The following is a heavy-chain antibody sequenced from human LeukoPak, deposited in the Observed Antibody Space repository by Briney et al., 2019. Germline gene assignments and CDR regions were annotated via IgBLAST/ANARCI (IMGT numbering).Heavy chain of an antibody. Sequence: GGSLRLSCAASRFTFSSYAFSWVRQAPGKGLEWVSGISGGGGSTYYADSVKGRFTISRDNSKNTLYLQMNSLRAEYTAVYYCAKLATGGLDNWGQGTMVTVSS. CDR1: RFTFSSYA. V-gene: IGHV3-23*01. J-gene: IGHJ4*02. CDR2: ISGGGGST. CDR3: AKLATGGLDN. D-gene: IGHD2-15*01.